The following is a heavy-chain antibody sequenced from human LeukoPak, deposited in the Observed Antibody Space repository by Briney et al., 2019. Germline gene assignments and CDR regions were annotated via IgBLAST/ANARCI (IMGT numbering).Heavy chain of an antibody. J-gene: IGHJ4*02. CDR1: GFTFSSYE. V-gene: IGHV3-48*03. D-gene: IGHD3-9*01. CDR2: ISSSGSTI. CDR3: ARQTFDWSAILNRYFDY. Sequence: PGGSLRLSCAASGFTFSSYEMNWVRQAPGKGLEWVSYISSSGSTIYYADSVKGRFTISRDNAKNSLYLQMNSLRAEDTAVYYCARQTFDWSAILNRYFDYWGQGALVTVSS.